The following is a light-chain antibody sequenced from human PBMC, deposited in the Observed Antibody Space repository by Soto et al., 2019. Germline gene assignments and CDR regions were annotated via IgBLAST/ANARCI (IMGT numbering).Light chain of an antibody. Sequence: QSALTQPPSASGSPGQSVTIPCTGTSSDVGGYNSVSWYQQHPGKVPKLMIYEVSKRPSGVPDRFSGSKSGNTASLTVSGFQAEDEAYYYLSSYAGSNNLVFGRGTKLTVL. V-gene: IGLV2-8*01. CDR1: SSDVGGYNS. CDR3: SSYAGSNNLV. CDR2: EVS. J-gene: IGLJ2*01.